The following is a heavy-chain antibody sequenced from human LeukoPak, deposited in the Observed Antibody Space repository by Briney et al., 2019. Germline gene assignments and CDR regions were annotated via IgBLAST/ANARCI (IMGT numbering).Heavy chain of an antibody. J-gene: IGHJ6*03. V-gene: IGHV1-69*13. Sequence: SVKVSCKASGGTFSSYAISWVRQAPGQGLEWMRGIIPIFGTANYAQKFQGRVTITADESTSTAYMELSSLRSEDTAVYYCARCHWSGSAYYYMDVWGKGTTVTVSS. CDR2: IIPIFGTA. CDR3: ARCHWSGSAYYYMDV. D-gene: IGHD3-3*01. CDR1: GGTFSSYA.